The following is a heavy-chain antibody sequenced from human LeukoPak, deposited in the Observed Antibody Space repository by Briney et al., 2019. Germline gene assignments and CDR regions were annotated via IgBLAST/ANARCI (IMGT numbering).Heavy chain of an antibody. CDR1: CGSFRGYY. J-gene: IGHJ4*02. CDR3: ARLFNYDSSGYYYDY. V-gene: IGHV4-34*01. CDR2: VNHSGST. Sequence: SETPSLTRAVYCGSFRGYYWGWIRQPPRKGLGWVGGVNHSGSTNYNPSLKSRVTISVDTSKNQFSLKLSSVTAADTAVYYCARLFNYDSSGYYYDYWGQGTLVTVSS. D-gene: IGHD3-22*01.